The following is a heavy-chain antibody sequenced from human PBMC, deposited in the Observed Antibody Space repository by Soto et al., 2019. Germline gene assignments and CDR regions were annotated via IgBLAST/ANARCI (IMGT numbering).Heavy chain of an antibody. V-gene: IGHV1-8*01. CDR2: MNPNSGNT. CDR1: GYTFTSYD. D-gene: IGHD3-3*01. J-gene: IGHJ6*02. CDR3: ARVLSWASYYDFWSGYYNYYYYGMDA. Sequence: ASVKVSCKASGYTFTSYDINWVRQVTGQGLEWMGWMNPNSGNTGYAQKFQGRVTMTRNTSISTAYMELSSLRSEDTAVYYCARVLSWASYYDFWSGYYNYYYYGMDAWGQGTTVTVSS.